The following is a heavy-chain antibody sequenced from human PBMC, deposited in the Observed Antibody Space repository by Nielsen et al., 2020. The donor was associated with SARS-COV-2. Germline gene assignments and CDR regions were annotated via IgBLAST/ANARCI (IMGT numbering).Heavy chain of an antibody. CDR2: ISSSSSYI. Sequence: GGSLRLSCAASGFTFSSYSMNWVRQAPGKGLEWVSSISSSSSYIYYADSVKGRFAISRDNAKNSLYLQMNSLRAEDTAVYYCARNQLLVYDVFNIWGQGTMVTVSS. CDR1: GFTFSSYS. D-gene: IGHD1-14*01. V-gene: IGHV3-21*04. CDR3: ARNQLLVYDVFNI. J-gene: IGHJ3*02.